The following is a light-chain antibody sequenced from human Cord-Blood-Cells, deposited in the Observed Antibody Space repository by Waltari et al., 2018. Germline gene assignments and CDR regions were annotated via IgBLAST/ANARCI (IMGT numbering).Light chain of an antibody. CDR3: QQRSNWPYT. J-gene: IGKJ2*01. Sequence: EIVLTQSPATLSLSPGERATLSCRASQSVSSNLAWYQQNPGQAPRLLIYDASNRATGIPARFSGSGSGTDFTLTISSLEPEDFAVYYCQQRSNWPYTFGQGTKLEIK. V-gene: IGKV3-11*01. CDR1: QSVSSN. CDR2: DAS.